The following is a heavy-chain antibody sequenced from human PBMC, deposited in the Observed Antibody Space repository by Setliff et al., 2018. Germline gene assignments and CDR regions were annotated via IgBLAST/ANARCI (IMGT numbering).Heavy chain of an antibody. D-gene: IGHD3-22*01. Sequence: GGSLRLSCEASGFTFRSYWMHWVRQAPGEGLVWVSRMNSDGSTKNYADSVKGRFTISRDNTKNTVYLQMNSLRAEDTAVYYCARLALTGYDSSGYYYALEYYYYMDVWGKGTTVTVSS. CDR3: ARLALTGYDSSGYYYALEYYYYMDV. CDR2: MNSDGSTK. V-gene: IGHV3-74*01. CDR1: GFTFRSYW. J-gene: IGHJ6*03.